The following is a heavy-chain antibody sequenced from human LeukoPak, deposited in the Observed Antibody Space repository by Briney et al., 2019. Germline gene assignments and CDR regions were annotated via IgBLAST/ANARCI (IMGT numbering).Heavy chain of an antibody. D-gene: IGHD6-19*01. CDR2: IRYDGSNK. Sequence: PGGSLRLSCAASGFTFSSYGMHWVRQAPGKGLEWVAFIRYDGSNKYYADSVKGRFTISRDNSKNTLYVQMNSLRVEDTAVYYCGRRGVAVAGRGYFDCWGQGTLVTVSS. J-gene: IGHJ4*02. CDR1: GFTFSSYG. CDR3: GRRGVAVAGRGYFDC. V-gene: IGHV3-30*02.